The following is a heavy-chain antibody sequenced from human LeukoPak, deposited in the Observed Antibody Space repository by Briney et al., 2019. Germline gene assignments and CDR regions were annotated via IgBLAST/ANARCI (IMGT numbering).Heavy chain of an antibody. CDR1: GFTVSSNY. J-gene: IGHJ4*02. Sequence: GGSLRLSCAASGFTVSSNYMSWVRQAPGKGLEWVAVISYDGSNKYYADSVKGRFTISRDNSKNTLYLQMNSLRAEDTAVYYCAKGGSSWNFDYWGQGTLVTVSS. CDR2: ISYDGSNK. V-gene: IGHV3-30*18. CDR3: AKGGSSWNFDY. D-gene: IGHD6-13*01.